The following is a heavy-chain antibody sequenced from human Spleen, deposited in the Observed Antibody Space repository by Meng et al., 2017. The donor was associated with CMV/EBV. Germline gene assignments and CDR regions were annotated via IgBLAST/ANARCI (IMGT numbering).Heavy chain of an antibody. D-gene: IGHD2-2*01. Sequence: GGSLRLSCAASGFPFSTYWMNWVRQAPGKGLEWVSYISISGATIYYADSVKGRFTISRDNAKNSLYLQMNSLRAEDTAVYYCARDCCSSTSCYHNYYYGMDVWGQGTTVTVSS. CDR2: ISISGATI. CDR1: GFPFSTYW. V-gene: IGHV3-48*04. CDR3: ARDCCSSTSCYHNYYYGMDV. J-gene: IGHJ6*02.